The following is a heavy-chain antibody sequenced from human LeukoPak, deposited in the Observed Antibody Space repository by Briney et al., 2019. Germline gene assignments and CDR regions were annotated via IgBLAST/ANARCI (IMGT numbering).Heavy chain of an antibody. J-gene: IGHJ4*02. D-gene: IGHD1-26*01. CDR2: LYSKGGT. CDR1: GDSVGSGAYY. CDR3: ARQGSGNYLSPVNY. V-gene: IGHV4-39*01. Sequence: PSETLSLTCTVSGDSVGSGAYYWGWIRQPPGKGLEWIGSLYSKGGTYYNSSLESRVTISVDTSKNQFSLKLSSVTAADTAMYYCARQGSGNYLSPVNYWGQGTLVTVSS.